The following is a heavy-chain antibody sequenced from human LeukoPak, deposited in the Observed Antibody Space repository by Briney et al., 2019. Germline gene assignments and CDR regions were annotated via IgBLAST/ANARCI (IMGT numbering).Heavy chain of an antibody. CDR1: GYTFTSYW. CDR2: IYPGNSDT. J-gene: IGHJ4*02. D-gene: IGHD5-12*01. CDR3: ARAFSGFGTIDY. Sequence: GESLKISCKGSGYTFTSYWIGWVRQTPGKGLEWMGFIYPGNSDTRYSPSFQGQVTISADKSISTAYLQWSSLKASDTAMYYCARAFSGFGTIDYWGQGTLVTVSS. V-gene: IGHV5-51*01.